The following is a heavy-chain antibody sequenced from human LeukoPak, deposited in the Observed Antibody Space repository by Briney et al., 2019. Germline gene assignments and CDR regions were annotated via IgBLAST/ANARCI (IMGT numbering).Heavy chain of an antibody. V-gene: IGHV1-2*02. Sequence: ASVKVSCKASGYTFTGYYMHWVRQAPGQGLEWMGWINPNSGGTNYAQKFQGRVTMNRDTSISTAYMELSRLRSDDTAVYYCARSSLGDYDILTGYYFATPNFDYWGQGTLVTVSS. CDR2: INPNSGGT. D-gene: IGHD3-9*01. CDR3: ARSSLGDYDILTGYYFATPNFDY. CDR1: GYTFTGYY. J-gene: IGHJ4*02.